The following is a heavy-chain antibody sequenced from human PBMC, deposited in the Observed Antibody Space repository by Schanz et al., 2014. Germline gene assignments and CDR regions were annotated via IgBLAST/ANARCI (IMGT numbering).Heavy chain of an antibody. CDR1: GLTVSRDY. D-gene: IGHD7-27*01. Sequence: VQLVESGGGLIQPGGSLRLSCAASGLTVSRDYMNWIRQAPGKGLEWLSYISRDGTTSYYADSVKGRFTISRDNAKNSLYLEMTSLRGEDTAVYYCARENLNWEAFDIWGQGTMVTVSS. CDR2: ISRDGTTS. J-gene: IGHJ3*02. CDR3: ARENLNWEAFDI. V-gene: IGHV3-11*01.